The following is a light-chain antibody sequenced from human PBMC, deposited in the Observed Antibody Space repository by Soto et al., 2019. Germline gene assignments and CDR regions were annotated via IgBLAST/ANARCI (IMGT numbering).Light chain of an antibody. Sequence: MTQSPSSVSASVGDRVTITCRASQDIGNFLAWYQQKPGQAPRLLIYGASTRATGIPARFSGSGSGTEFTLTISSLQSEDFAVYYCQQYNNWPPWTFGQGTKVDIK. CDR2: GAS. J-gene: IGKJ1*01. V-gene: IGKV3-15*01. CDR3: QQYNNWPPWT. CDR1: QDIGNF.